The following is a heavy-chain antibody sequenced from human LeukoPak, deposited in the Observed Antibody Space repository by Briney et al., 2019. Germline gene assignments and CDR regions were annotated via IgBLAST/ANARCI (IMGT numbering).Heavy chain of an antibody. CDR1: GGSISGYY. CDR2: IYYSGST. CDR3: ARTYCSGGTCYPNRLDY. V-gene: IGHV4-59*01. D-gene: IGHD2-15*01. J-gene: IGHJ4*02. Sequence: SETLSLTCTVSGGSISGYYWSWIRQPPGKGLEWVGYIYYSGSTNYNPSLKSRVTISVDTSKNQFSLKLSSVTAADTAVYYCARTYCSGGTCYPNRLDYWGPGTLVTVSS.